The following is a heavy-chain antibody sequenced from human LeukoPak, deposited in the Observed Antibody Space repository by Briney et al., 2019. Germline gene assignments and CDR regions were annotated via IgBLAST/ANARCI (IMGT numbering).Heavy chain of an antibody. V-gene: IGHV3-66*01. CDR3: AKDIGSYYDY. Sequence: GGSLRLSCAASGFTFSSYWMHWVRQAPGKGLEWVSLIYSGGSTYYADSVKGRFTISRDNSKNTLYLEMNSLRAEDTAVYYCAKDIGSYYDYWGQGILVTVSS. D-gene: IGHD3-10*01. CDR1: GFTFSSYW. J-gene: IGHJ4*02. CDR2: IYSGGST.